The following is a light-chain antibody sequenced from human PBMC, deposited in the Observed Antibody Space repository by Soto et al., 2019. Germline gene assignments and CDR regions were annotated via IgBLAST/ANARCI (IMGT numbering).Light chain of an antibody. J-gene: IGLJ1*01. CDR1: SGDVASYNY. V-gene: IGLV2-14*01. CDR3: SSYSSNSTRYV. Sequence: QSALTQPASVSGSPGQSITISCTGTSGDVASYNYVSWYQQHPGKAPQVLIYDVSSRPSGISSRFSGSKSGNTASLTISGLQAEDEADYYCSSYSSNSTRYVFGTGTKLTVL. CDR2: DVS.